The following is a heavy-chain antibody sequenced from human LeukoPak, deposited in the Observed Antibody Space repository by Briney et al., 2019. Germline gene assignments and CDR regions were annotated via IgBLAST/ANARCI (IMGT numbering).Heavy chain of an antibody. CDR2: MNPNSGDA. Sequence: GASVKVSCKASGYSFTSYDINWVRQATGQGLEWIAWMNPNSGDADYTQKFKGRVTFTRDTSTRTAYMEVNSLGSEDTAVYYCARSNFGGNVHFDYWGQGTLVTVSS. CDR1: GYSFTSYD. V-gene: IGHV1-8*02. D-gene: IGHD4-23*01. J-gene: IGHJ4*02. CDR3: ARSNFGGNVHFDY.